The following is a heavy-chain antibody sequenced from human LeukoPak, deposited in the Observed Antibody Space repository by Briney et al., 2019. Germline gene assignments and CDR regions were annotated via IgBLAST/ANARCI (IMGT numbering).Heavy chain of an antibody. V-gene: IGHV3-7*01. CDR2: INQDGSEK. D-gene: IGHD5-24*01. Sequence: GGTLRLSCAVSGLRFGSFWMSWVRQAPGKGLEWVANINQDGSEKYFVDSVRGRFTISRDNSKNSLHLQMNTLRAEDTAVYYCARERDGRFFDYWGQGTLVTVSS. J-gene: IGHJ4*02. CDR1: GLRFGSFW. CDR3: ARERDGRFFDY.